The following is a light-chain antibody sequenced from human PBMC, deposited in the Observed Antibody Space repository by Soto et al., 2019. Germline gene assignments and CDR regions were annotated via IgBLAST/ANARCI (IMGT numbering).Light chain of an antibody. CDR3: CSYVGATTYV. CDR2: EGI. CDR1: SSTVGGFNV. Sequence: QCALDHPASGSGSPGQARSISCTGTSSTVGGFNVVSWYQQHPGKAPKVIIYEGIKRPSGVSNRFSGSNSGSTASLTISGLQAEDEADYYCCSYVGATTYVFGTGTKVT. V-gene: IGLV2-23*01. J-gene: IGLJ1*01.